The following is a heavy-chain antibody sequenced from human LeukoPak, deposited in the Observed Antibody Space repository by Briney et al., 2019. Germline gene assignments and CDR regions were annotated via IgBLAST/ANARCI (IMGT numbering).Heavy chain of an antibody. Sequence: PGGSLRLSCAASGFTFSSYAMHWVRQAPGKGLEYVSAISSNGGSTYYANSVKGRFTISRDNSKNTLYLQMNSLRAEDTAVYYCARDEQQLVPLDYWGQGTLVTVSS. CDR1: GFTFSSYA. J-gene: IGHJ4*02. CDR2: ISSNGGST. V-gene: IGHV3-64*01. CDR3: ARDEQQLVPLDY. D-gene: IGHD6-13*01.